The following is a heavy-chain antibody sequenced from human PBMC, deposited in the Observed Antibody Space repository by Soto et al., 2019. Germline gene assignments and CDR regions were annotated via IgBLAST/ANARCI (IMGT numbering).Heavy chain of an antibody. V-gene: IGHV4-30-2*01. Sequence: SETLSLTCAVSGGSISSGGYSWSWIRQPPGKGLEWIGYIYHSGSTYYNPSLKSRVTISVDRSKNQFSLKLSSVTAADTAVYYCAREFYYYGMDVWGQGTTVTVSS. CDR3: AREFYYYGMDV. CDR1: GGSISSGGYS. J-gene: IGHJ6*02. CDR2: IYHSGST.